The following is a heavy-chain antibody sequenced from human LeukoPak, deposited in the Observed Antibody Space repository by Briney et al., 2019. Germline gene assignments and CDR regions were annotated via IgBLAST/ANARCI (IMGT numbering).Heavy chain of an antibody. CDR2: ISAYNGNT. CDR1: GYTFTSYG. D-gene: IGHD3-16*02. J-gene: IGHJ4*02. CDR3: ARDDSEGYYDYVWGSYRSSYFDY. V-gene: IGHV1-18*01. Sequence: ASVKVSCKASGYTFTSYGISWVRQAPGQGLEWMGWISAYNGNTNYAQKLQGRVTMTTDTSTSTAYMELRSLRSDDTAVYYCARDDSEGYYDYVWGSYRSSYFDYWGQGTLVTVSS.